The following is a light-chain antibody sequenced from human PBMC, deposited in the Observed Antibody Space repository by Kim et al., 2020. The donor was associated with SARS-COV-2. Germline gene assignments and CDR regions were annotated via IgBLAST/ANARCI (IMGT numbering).Light chain of an antibody. V-gene: IGKV1-39*01. CDR2: AAS. CDR1: QNISRY. CDR3: QQTWT. J-gene: IGKJ1*01. Sequence: SSLSASVGDRVTITCRASQNISRYLNWYQQKLGKAPKLLIYAASNLQSGVRSRFSGSGYGTDFTLTISSLQPEDFASYYCQQTWTFGQGTKVDIK.